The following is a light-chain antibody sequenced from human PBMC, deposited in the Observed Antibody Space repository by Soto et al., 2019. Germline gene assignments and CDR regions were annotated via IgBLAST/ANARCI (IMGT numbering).Light chain of an antibody. CDR2: GAS. Sequence: EIVLTQSPGTLSLSPGERATLSCRASQSVSSSYLAWYQQKPGQAPRLLLYGASSRSTGIPDRFSVSGSGTDFNLTISRLEPEDFAVYYCQQYGSSPYTFGQGTRLEIK. CDR3: QQYGSSPYT. V-gene: IGKV3-20*01. J-gene: IGKJ2*01. CDR1: QSVSSSY.